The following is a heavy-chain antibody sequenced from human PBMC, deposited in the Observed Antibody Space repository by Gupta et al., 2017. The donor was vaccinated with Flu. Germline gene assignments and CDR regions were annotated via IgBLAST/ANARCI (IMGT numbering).Heavy chain of an antibody. V-gene: IGHV1-2*07. CDR2: INPSSGAT. D-gene: IGHD4-23*01. CDR3: ARKAYGGDSWYFDL. CDR1: GYTFTDYY. Sequence: QVQLVQSGAEVKKPGASVKVSCKASGYTFTDYYIHWVRQAPGQGLEWMGWINPSSGATNFAHKFQGRVTMTRDTSISTAYMELSSLKSDDTALYYCARKAYGGDSWYFDLWGRGTLVTVSS. J-gene: IGHJ2*01.